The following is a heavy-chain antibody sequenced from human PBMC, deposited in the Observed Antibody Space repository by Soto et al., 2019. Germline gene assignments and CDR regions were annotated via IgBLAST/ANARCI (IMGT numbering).Heavy chain of an antibody. D-gene: IGHD6-19*01. CDR1: GFTFSSYG. Sequence: GGSLRLSCAASGFTFSSYGMHWVRQAPGKGLEWVAVIWYDGSNKYYADSVKGRSTISRDNSKNTLYLQMNSLRAEDTAVYYCARDAVAGPFNLNWFDPWGQGTLVTVSS. CDR3: ARDAVAGPFNLNWFDP. V-gene: IGHV3-33*01. J-gene: IGHJ5*02. CDR2: IWYDGSNK.